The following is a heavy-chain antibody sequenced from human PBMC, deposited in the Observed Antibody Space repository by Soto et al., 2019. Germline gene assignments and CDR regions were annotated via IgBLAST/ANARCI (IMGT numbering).Heavy chain of an antibody. V-gene: IGHV1-46*01. CDR1: GYTFTSYY. CDR3: ASSEVVGATKIPTLDY. J-gene: IGHJ4*02. Sequence: ASVKVSCKASGYTFTSYYVRWVRQAPGQGPEWMGIINPSGATTTYAQNFQGRVAMTRDTSTSTVYMELSSLRSEDTAVYYCASSEVVGATKIPTLDYWGQGTLVTVSS. CDR2: INPSGATT. D-gene: IGHD1-26*01.